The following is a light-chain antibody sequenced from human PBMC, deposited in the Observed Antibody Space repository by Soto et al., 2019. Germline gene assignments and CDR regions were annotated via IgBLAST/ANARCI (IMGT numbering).Light chain of an antibody. CDR3: VLYMGSGIWV. V-gene: IGLV8-61*01. Sequence: QTVVTQEPSFSVSPGGTVTLTCGLSSGSVSTDYYPSWYQQTPGRAPRTLIYNTNTRSSGVPDRVSGSILGNKAALTITGAQANDESDDYCVLYMGSGIWVFGGGTKLTVL. CDR1: SGSVSTDYY. J-gene: IGLJ3*02. CDR2: NTN.